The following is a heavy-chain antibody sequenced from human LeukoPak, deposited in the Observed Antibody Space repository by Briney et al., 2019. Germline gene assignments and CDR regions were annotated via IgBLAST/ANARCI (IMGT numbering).Heavy chain of an antibody. CDR3: AGGIHGDYLDAFDI. Sequence: PSETLSLTCTVSGGSISSYYWSWIRQPPGKGLEWIGYIYYSGSTNYNPSLKSRVTISVDTSKNQFSLKLSSVTAADTAVYYCAGGIHGDYLDAFDIWGQGTMVTVSS. D-gene: IGHD4-17*01. CDR2: IYYSGST. J-gene: IGHJ3*02. CDR1: GGSISSYY. V-gene: IGHV4-59*01.